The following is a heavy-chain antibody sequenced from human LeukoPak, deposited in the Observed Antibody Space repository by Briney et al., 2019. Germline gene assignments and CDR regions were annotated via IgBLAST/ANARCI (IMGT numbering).Heavy chain of an antibody. CDR2: IKQDGSEK. D-gene: IGHD3-10*01. Sequence: GGSLRLSCVTSGFTFNSYWMTWVRQAPGKGLEWVANIKQDGSEKYYVDSVKGRFTISRDNAKNSLYLQMDSLRAADTAVYSCVRVGRDSQYGFLDYWGQGTLVTVSS. CDR1: GFTFNSYW. V-gene: IGHV3-7*01. J-gene: IGHJ4*02. CDR3: VRVGRDSQYGFLDY.